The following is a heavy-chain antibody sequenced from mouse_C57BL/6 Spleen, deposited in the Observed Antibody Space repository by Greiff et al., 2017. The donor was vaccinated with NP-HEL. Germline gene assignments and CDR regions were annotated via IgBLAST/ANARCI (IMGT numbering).Heavy chain of an antibody. CDR3: ASAFYDYPWFAY. CDR1: GYSFTGYY. Sequence: VHVKQSGPELVKPGASVKISCKASGYSFTGYYMNWVKQSPEKSLEWIGEINPSTGGTTYNQKFKAKATLTVDKSSSTAYMQLKSLTSEDSAVYYCASAFYDYPWFAYWGQGTLVTVSA. J-gene: IGHJ3*01. D-gene: IGHD2-4*01. CDR2: INPSTGGT. V-gene: IGHV1-42*01.